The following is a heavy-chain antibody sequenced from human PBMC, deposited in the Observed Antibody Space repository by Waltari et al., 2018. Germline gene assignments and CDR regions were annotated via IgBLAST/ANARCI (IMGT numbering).Heavy chain of an antibody. J-gene: IGHJ5*02. CDR1: GGTFSSYA. D-gene: IGHD1-26*01. Sequence: QVQLVHSGAEVKKPGSSVQVSCKASGGTFSSYAISWVRQAPGQGLEWMGRIIPIFGTANDAQKFQGRGTITADKSTSTAYMELSSLRSEDTAVYYCARDLVGATDAEWFDPWGQGTLVTVSS. CDR3: ARDLVGATDAEWFDP. CDR2: IIPIFGTA. V-gene: IGHV1-69*14.